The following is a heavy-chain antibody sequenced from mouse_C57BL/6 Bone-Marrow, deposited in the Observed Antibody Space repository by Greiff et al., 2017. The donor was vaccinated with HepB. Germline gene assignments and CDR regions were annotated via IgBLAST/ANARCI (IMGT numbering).Heavy chain of an antibody. CDR1: GFSLTSYG. D-gene: IGHD2-3*01. Sequence: QVQLKESGPGLVAPSQCLSITCTVSGFSLTSYGVDWVRQSPGKGLEWLGVIWGVGSTNYNSALKSRLSISTDNSKSQVFLKMNNLQTDDTAMYYCARIYDGYHYAMDYWGQGTSVTVSS. J-gene: IGHJ4*01. CDR2: IWGVGST. CDR3: ARIYDGYHYAMDY. V-gene: IGHV2-6*01.